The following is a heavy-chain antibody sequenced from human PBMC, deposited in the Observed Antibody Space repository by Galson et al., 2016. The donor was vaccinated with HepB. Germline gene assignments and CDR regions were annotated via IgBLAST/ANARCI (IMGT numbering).Heavy chain of an antibody. CDR3: VQSEVNQFDWFSYFPS. J-gene: IGHJ5*02. CDR1: GFTFSSYV. D-gene: IGHD3-9*01. Sequence: SLRLSCAASGFTFSSYVMGWVRQAPGKGLEWVSGISERGDISYYADSVKGRFIISRDNSENTVVLRMDYLKSDDTAIYFCVQSEVNQFDWFSYFPSWGQGTLATVSS. CDR2: ISERGDIS. V-gene: IGHV3-23*01.